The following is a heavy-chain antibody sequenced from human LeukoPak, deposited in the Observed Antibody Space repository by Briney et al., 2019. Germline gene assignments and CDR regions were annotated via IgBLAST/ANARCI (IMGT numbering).Heavy chain of an antibody. CDR1: GYTFTSYY. V-gene: IGHV1-46*01. CDR2: INPSGGST. CDR3: ARDGLGPGRYYYYYYMDV. J-gene: IGHJ6*03. Sequence: ASVKVSCKASGYTFTSYYMHWVRHAPGQGLEWMGIINPSGGSTSYAQKFQGRVTMTRDMSTSTVYMELSSLRSEDTAVYYCARDGLGPGRYYYYYYMDVRGKGTTVTVSS. D-gene: IGHD5/OR15-5a*01.